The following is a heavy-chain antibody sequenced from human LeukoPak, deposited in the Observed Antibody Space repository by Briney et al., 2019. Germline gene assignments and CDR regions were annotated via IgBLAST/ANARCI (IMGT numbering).Heavy chain of an antibody. Sequence: GGSLRLSCAASGFTFSNAWMSWVRQAPGKGLEWVGRIKSKTDGGTTDYAAPVKGRFTISRDDSKNTLYLQMNSLKTEDTAVYYCTTGLRSDYGSGRSHAFDIWGQGTMVTVSS. CDR3: TTGLRSDYGSGRSHAFDI. V-gene: IGHV3-15*01. D-gene: IGHD3-10*01. J-gene: IGHJ3*02. CDR1: GFTFSNAW. CDR2: IKSKTDGGTT.